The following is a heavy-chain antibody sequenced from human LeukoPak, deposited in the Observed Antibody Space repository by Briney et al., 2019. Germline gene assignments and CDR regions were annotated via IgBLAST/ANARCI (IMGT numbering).Heavy chain of an antibody. J-gene: IGHJ4*02. Sequence: GASVKVSCKASGYIFADYYIHWVRQAPGQGLEWMGWIKPNSGGTRSAQKFQGRVTMTRDASISTAYMELSRLRSDDTAVYYCARERYYTSGSVHNRIDYWGQGTLVTVSS. CDR1: GYIFADYY. CDR3: ARERYYTSGSVHNRIDY. V-gene: IGHV1-2*02. CDR2: IKPNSGGT. D-gene: IGHD3-10*01.